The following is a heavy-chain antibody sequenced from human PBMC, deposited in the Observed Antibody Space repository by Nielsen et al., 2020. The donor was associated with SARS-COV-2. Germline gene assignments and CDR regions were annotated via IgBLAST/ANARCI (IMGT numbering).Heavy chain of an antibody. CDR3: ARDGELYGDYGTFDY. J-gene: IGHJ4*02. Sequence: GESLKISCAASGFTFSSYAMSWVRQAPGRGLQWVSGISASGGSTYYTDSVKGRFAVSRDNSRNTLYLQMNSLRAEDTAVYYCARDGELYGDYGTFDYWGQGTLVTVSS. CDR1: GFTFSSYA. V-gene: IGHV3-23*01. D-gene: IGHD4-17*01. CDR2: ISASGGST.